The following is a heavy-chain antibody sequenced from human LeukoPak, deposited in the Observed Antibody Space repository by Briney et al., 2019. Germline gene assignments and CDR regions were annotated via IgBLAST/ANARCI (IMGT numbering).Heavy chain of an antibody. CDR3: AKKSPDSSGNPAYD. CDR1: GFTFSNYG. V-gene: IGHV3-23*01. Sequence: GGSLRLSCAGAGFTFSNYGMSWVRQAPGKGLEWVSVISRSGTETYHADSVRGRFTISRDNAKNTLYLQRNSLRAEDTAVYYCAKKSPDSSGNPAYDWGQGTLVTVSS. J-gene: IGHJ4*02. CDR2: ISRSGTET. D-gene: IGHD4-23*01.